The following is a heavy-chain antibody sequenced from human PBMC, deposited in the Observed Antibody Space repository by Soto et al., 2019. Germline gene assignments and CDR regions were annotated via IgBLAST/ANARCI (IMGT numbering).Heavy chain of an antibody. V-gene: IGHV1-46*01. Sequence: QVQLVQSGAEVKKPGASVKVSCKASGYTFTSYYIHWVRQAPGQGLERLGIINPSSGSTSYAQKFRGRVTMTRDTTTSTVYMELSSLRSEDTAVYYCARDFMGATQDDYWGQGTLVTVSS. CDR2: INPSSGST. CDR3: ARDFMGATQDDY. D-gene: IGHD1-26*01. J-gene: IGHJ4*02. CDR1: GYTFTSYY.